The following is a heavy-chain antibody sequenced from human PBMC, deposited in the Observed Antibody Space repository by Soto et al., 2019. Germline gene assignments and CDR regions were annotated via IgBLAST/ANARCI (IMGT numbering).Heavy chain of an antibody. D-gene: IGHD3-16*01. CDR1: GGSISSGGYY. CDR2: IYYSGST. J-gene: IGHJ4*02. V-gene: IGHV4-31*03. Sequence: SETLSLTCTVSGGSISSGGYYWSWIRQHPGKGLEWIGYIYYSGSTYYNPSLKSRVTISVDTSKNQFSLKLSSVTAADTAVYYCARDKDGWGILDYWGQGTLVTVSS. CDR3: ARDKDGWGILDY.